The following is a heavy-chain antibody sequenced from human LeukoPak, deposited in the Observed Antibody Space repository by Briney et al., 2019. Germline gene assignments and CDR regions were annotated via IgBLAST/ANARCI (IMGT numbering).Heavy chain of an antibody. J-gene: IGHJ4*02. CDR2: FYYIGST. CDR1: GGSISSYY. D-gene: IGHD3-22*01. V-gene: IGHV4-59*01. CDR3: ARGEASYYYDSSDLTYFDY. Sequence: SETLSLTCTVSGGSISSYYWSWVRQPPGKGLEWIGYFYYIGSTNYNPSLKSRVTMSVDTSKNQFSLTLTSVTAADTAVYYCARGEASYYYDSSDLTYFDYWGPGTLVTVSS.